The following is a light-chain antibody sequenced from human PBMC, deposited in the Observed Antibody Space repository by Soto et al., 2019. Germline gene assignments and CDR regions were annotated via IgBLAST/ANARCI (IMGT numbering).Light chain of an antibody. CDR2: GSS. J-gene: IGKJ2*01. CDR1: QNIAGY. V-gene: IGKV1-39*01. Sequence: DLQMTQSPSSLSVSVGDRVTITCRASQNIAGYLNWYQQKPGKAPKLVIYGSSNLQSGVPSTFSGSGSGTDFTLTISSLQPEDFATYYCQQSYITPYTFGQGTKLEIK. CDR3: QQSYITPYT.